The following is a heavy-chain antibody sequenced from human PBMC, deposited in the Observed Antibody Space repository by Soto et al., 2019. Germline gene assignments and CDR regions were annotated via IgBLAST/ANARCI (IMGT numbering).Heavy chain of an antibody. CDR1: GFTFSSYE. Sequence: EEQLVESGGGLVQPGGSLRLSCAASGFTFSSYEMNWVRQAPGMGLEWISYIGGSGGTKYSADSVKGRFTISRDNAQNSLYLQMNSLRAEDTAVHYCGRDRRGDVGQFLFPDGFDLLGQGTMVTVSS. D-gene: IGHD3-10*01. V-gene: IGHV3-48*03. CDR3: GRDRRGDVGQFLFPDGFDL. CDR2: IGGSGGTK. J-gene: IGHJ3*01.